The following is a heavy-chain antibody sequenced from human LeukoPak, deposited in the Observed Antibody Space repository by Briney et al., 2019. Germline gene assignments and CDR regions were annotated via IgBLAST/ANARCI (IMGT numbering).Heavy chain of an antibody. CDR1: GFTFGKYW. CDR2: IKLDGSEK. V-gene: IGHV3-7*03. J-gene: IGHJ4*02. D-gene: IGHD6-13*01. CDR3: AKTRPLDSSSWSHGDY. Sequence: GGSLRLSCVASGFTFGKYWMSWVRQAPGKGLEWVANIKLDGSEKNYVDSVKGRFTISRDNTKNSLYLQMNSLRAEDTAVYYCAKTRPLDSSSWSHGDYWGQGTLVTVSS.